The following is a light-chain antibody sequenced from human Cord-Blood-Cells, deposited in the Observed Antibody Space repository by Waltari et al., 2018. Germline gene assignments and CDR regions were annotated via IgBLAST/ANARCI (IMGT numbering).Light chain of an antibody. CDR3: SSYTSSSTPYV. CDR1: RSDVGGYNY. CDR2: EIS. J-gene: IGLJ1*01. V-gene: IGLV2-14*01. Sequence: QSALTQPASVSGSPGQSITIPCTGTRSDVGGYNYVSWYQQHPGKAPNLMIYEISNRPSGVSNRFAGSKSGHTASLTISVLQAEDEADYYCSSYTSSSTPYVFGTGTKVTVL.